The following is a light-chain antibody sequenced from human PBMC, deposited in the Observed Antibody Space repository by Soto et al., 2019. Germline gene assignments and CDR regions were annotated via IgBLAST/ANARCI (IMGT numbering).Light chain of an antibody. Sequence: SYVLTQPPSVSVAPGQTARITCGGTSIGSKNVHWYQQKPGQAPVLVVYDDGDRPSGIPERFSGSNSGNTATLTISGVEAGDEADYYCQVWDNNSDQGVFGGGTKVTVL. V-gene: IGLV3-21*02. CDR1: SIGSKN. CDR3: QVWDNNSDQGV. CDR2: DDG. J-gene: IGLJ3*02.